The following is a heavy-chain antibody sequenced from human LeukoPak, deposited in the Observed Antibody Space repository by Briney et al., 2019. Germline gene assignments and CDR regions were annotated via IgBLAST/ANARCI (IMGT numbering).Heavy chain of an antibody. V-gene: IGHV1-18*01. CDR3: AKTITYYYDNSAYPSFDY. Sequence: GASVKVSCKASGYTFTSYGISWVRQAPGQGLEWMGWISAYNGNTNYAQKLQGRVTITTDESTSTAYMELSSLRSEDTAVYYCAKTITYYYDNSAYPSFDYWGQGTLVTVSS. D-gene: IGHD3-22*01. CDR2: ISAYNGNT. J-gene: IGHJ4*02. CDR1: GYTFTSYG.